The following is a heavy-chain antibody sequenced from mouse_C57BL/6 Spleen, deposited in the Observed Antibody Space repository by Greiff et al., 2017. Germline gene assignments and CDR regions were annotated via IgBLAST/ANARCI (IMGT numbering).Heavy chain of an antibody. Sequence: EVKLQQSGPELVKPGASVKISCKASGYTFTDYYMNWVKQSHGKSLEWIGDINPNNGGTSYNQKFKGKATLTVDKSSSTAYMELRSLTSEDSAVYYCARSTMVTTTDLGFAYWGQGTLVTVSA. CDR2: INPNNGGT. D-gene: IGHD2-2*01. CDR1: GYTFTDYY. J-gene: IGHJ3*01. CDR3: ARSTMVTTTDLGFAY. V-gene: IGHV1-26*01.